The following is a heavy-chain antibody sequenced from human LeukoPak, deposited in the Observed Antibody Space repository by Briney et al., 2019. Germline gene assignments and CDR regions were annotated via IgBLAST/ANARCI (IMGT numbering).Heavy chain of an antibody. CDR1: SGSISSGGYY. J-gene: IGHJ4*02. V-gene: IGHV4-31*09. CDR2: IYYSGST. Sequence: SETLSLTCTVSSGSISSGGYYWSWIRQRPGKGLEWIGYIYYSGSTNYNPSLKSRVTISVDKSKNQFSLKLSSVSAADTAVYYCAVEAGTGGLDYWGQGTLVTVSS. D-gene: IGHD2-15*01. CDR3: AVEAGTGGLDY.